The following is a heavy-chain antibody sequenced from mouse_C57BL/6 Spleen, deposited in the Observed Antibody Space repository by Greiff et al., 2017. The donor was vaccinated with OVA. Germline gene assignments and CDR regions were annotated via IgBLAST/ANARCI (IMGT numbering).Heavy chain of an antibody. V-gene: IGHV5-17*01. CDR3: ASGDYDDY. J-gene: IGHJ2*01. CDR2: ISSGSSTI. D-gene: IGHD2-4*01. CDR1: GFTFSDYG. Sequence: EVKLMESGGGLVKPGGSLKLSCAASGFTFSDYGMHWVRQAPEKGLEWVAYISSGSSTIYYADTVKGRFTISRDNAKNTLFLQMTSLRSEDTAMYYCASGDYDDYWGQGTTLTVSS.